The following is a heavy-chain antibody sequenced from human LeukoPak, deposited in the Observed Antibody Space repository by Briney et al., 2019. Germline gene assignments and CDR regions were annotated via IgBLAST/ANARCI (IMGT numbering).Heavy chain of an antibody. Sequence: PGGAPRNSSAEAGVFFSTYALGGGRHALRERGEWGSGIMGSGPSMYYAESVKGRFTISRDNSKNIVYLQMDSLRVEDTAIYYCAKADTFGVVHLYYFDSWGHGTPVTVSS. CDR3: AKADTFGVVHLYYFDS. D-gene: IGHD3-3*01. V-gene: IGHV3-23*01. CDR1: GVFFSTYA. CDR2: IMGSGPSM. J-gene: IGHJ4*01.